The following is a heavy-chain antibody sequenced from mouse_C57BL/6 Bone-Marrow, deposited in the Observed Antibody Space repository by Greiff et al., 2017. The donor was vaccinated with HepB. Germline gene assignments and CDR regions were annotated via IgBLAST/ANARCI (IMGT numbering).Heavy chain of an antibody. CDR1: GFTFSDYG. V-gene: IGHV5-17*01. Sequence: DVHLVESGGGLVKPGGSLKLSCAASGFTFSDYGMHWVRQAPEKGLEWVAYISSGSSTIYYADTVKGRFTISRDNAKNTLFLQMTSLRSEDTAMYYGARGPYGSTLRYFDVWGTGTTVTVSS. CDR3: ARGPYGSTLRYFDV. CDR2: ISSGSSTI. J-gene: IGHJ1*03. D-gene: IGHD1-1*01.